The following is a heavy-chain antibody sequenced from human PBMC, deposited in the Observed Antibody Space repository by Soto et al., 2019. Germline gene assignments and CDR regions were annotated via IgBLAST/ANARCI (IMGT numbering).Heavy chain of an antibody. CDR2: TYYSGST. Sequence: SETLSLTCTVSGGSISSSSYYWGWIRQPPGKGLEWIGSTYYSGSTYYNPSLKSRVTISVDTSKNQFSLKLSSVTAADTAVYYCARDLPSSRYYYYDGIDVWGQVTTVTVSS. CDR1: GGSISSSSYY. D-gene: IGHD6-6*01. CDR3: ARDLPSSRYYYYDGIDV. V-gene: IGHV4-39*07. J-gene: IGHJ6*02.